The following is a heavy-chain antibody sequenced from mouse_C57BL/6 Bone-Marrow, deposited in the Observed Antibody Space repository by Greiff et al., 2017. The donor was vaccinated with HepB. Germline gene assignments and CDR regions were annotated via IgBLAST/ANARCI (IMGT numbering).Heavy chain of an antibody. J-gene: IGHJ2*01. V-gene: IGHV14-4*01. CDR1: GFNIKDDY. CDR3: TIITTVVAVDY. CDR2: IDPENGDT. Sequence: VQLKESGAELVRPGASVKLSCTASGFNIKDDYMHWVKQRPEQGLEWIGWIDPENGDTEYASKFQGKATITADTSSNTAYLQRSSLTSEDTAVYYCTIITTVVAVDYWGQGTTLTVSA. D-gene: IGHD1-1*01.